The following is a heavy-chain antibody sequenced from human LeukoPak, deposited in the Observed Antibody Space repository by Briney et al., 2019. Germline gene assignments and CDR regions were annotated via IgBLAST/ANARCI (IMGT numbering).Heavy chain of an antibody. Sequence: GGSLRLSCATSGFTFNNYAMTWVRQAPGKGLEWVSAIRSSGVTTYYADSVKGRFTISRDNSKNTVYLQMNSPRAEDTAIYYCTKARDDYGVDTIDSWGQGTLVTVSS. D-gene: IGHD3-3*01. CDR1: GFTFNNYA. CDR3: TKARDDYGVDTIDS. J-gene: IGHJ4*02. V-gene: IGHV3-23*01. CDR2: IRSSGVTT.